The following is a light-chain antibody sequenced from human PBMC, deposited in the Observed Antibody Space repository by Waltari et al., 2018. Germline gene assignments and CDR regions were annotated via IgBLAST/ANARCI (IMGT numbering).Light chain of an antibody. Sequence: QAVVTQAPSLTVSPGGTVTPTCGPSTGALPSGHYTYWFQQKPGQAPRTLIYDTSNNPSWTPARFSGSLLGGKAALTLSGAQPEDEAEYYCLLSYSGARVFGGGTKLTVL. CDR3: LLSYSGARV. V-gene: IGLV7-46*01. CDR1: TGALPSGHY. J-gene: IGLJ3*02. CDR2: DTS.